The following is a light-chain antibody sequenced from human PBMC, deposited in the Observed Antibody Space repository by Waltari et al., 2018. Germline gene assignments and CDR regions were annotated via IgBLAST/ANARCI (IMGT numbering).Light chain of an antibody. CDR2: EAG. J-gene: IGLJ2*01. Sequence: SALTQPPSASGSPGQLVTLSCTRTSSAVGGYNHVSWYQQYPGKAPQHLIYEAGKRPSGVPELFSGSKSGNTASLTVSGLQGDDEADYYCSSYAGSNTVVFGGGTKLTVL. CDR3: SSYAGSNTVV. CDR1: SSAVGGYNH. V-gene: IGLV2-8*01.